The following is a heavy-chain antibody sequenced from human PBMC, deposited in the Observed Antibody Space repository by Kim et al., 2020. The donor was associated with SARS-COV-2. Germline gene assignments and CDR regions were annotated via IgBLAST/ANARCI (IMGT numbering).Heavy chain of an antibody. CDR1: GGTFSSYA. CDR3: ARVRGDYYDSSGYSPFDY. CDR2: IIPIFGTA. V-gene: IGHV1-69*13. Sequence: SVKVSCKASGGTFSSYAISWVRQAPGQGLEWMGGIIPIFGTANYAQKFQGRVTITADESTSTAYMELSSLRSEDTAVYYCARVRGDYYDSSGYSPFDYWGQGTLVTVSS. D-gene: IGHD3-22*01. J-gene: IGHJ4*02.